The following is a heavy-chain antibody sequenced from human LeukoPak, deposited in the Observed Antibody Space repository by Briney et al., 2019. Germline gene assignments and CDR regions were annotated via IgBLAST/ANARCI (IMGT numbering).Heavy chain of an antibody. J-gene: IGHJ4*02. Sequence: PSETLSLTCTVSGGSISSYYWSWIRQPPGKGLEWIGYTYYSGSTNYNPSLKSRVTISVDTSKNQFSLKLSSVTAADTAVYYCARHVGYSSGWYYFDYWGQGTLVTVSS. CDR2: TYYSGST. CDR3: ARHVGYSSGWYYFDY. V-gene: IGHV4-59*08. CDR1: GGSISSYY. D-gene: IGHD6-19*01.